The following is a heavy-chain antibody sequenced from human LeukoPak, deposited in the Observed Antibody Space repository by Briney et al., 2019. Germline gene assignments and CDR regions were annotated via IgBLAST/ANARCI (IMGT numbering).Heavy chain of an antibody. CDR3: ARVASSYCSSTSCRIFDY. CDR2: ISYDGSIE. J-gene: IGHJ4*02. D-gene: IGHD2-2*01. CDR1: GFIFSSYA. Sequence: PGGSLRLSCAASGFIFSSYAMHWVRQAPGKGLEWVAVISYDGSIEDYADSVKGRFTISRDNSKNTLYMQLNSLRAEDTAVYYCARVASSYCSSTSCRIFDYWGQGTLVTVSA. V-gene: IGHV3-30-3*01.